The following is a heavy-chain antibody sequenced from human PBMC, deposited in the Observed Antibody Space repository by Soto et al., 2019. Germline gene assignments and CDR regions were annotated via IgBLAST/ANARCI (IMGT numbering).Heavy chain of an antibody. Sequence: PSETLSLTCTVSGGSISSYYWSWIRQPPGKGLEWIGYIYYSGSTNYNPSLKSRVTISVDTSKNQFSLKLSSVTAADTAVYYCARETAGGAFDIWGHGTMVTVSS. D-gene: IGHD6-13*01. CDR3: ARETAGGAFDI. V-gene: IGHV4-59*01. CDR2: IYYSGST. J-gene: IGHJ3*02. CDR1: GGSISSYY.